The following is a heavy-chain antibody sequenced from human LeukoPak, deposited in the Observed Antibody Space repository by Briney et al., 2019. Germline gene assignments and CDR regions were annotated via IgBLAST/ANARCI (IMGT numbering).Heavy chain of an antibody. D-gene: IGHD1-26*01. J-gene: IGHJ1*01. CDR3: ARKALRGSYYEYFQH. V-gene: IGHV1-3*01. Sequence: ASVKVSCKASGYTFTSYVMHWVRQAPGQRLEWMGWINAGNGNTKYSQKFQGRVTITRDTSASTAYMELSSLRSEDTAVYYCARKALRGSYYEYFQHWGQGTLVTVSS. CDR2: INAGNGNT. CDR1: GYTFTSYV.